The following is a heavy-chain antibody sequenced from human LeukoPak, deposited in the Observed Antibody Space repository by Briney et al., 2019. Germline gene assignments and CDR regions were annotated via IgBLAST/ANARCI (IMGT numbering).Heavy chain of an antibody. CDR2: ISGSGAST. V-gene: IGHV3-23*01. CDR3: AKESQTYYDIMTGYPNYYFDY. J-gene: IGHJ4*02. Sequence: GGSLRLSCAASKFTFSTSAMSWVRQAPGKGLEWVSAISGSGASTYYVDSVKGRFTISRDNSKNTLYLEMSSLRSDDTAVYYCAKESQTYYDIMTGYPNYYFDYWGQGTLATVSS. CDR1: KFTFSTSA. D-gene: IGHD3-9*01.